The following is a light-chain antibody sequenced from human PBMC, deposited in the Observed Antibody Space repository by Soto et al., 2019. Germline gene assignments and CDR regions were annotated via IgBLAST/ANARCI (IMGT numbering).Light chain of an antibody. J-gene: IGLJ1*01. Sequence: QSVRTQPASVSVSPGQSITISCAGTSSDIGGYNYVSWYQQHPGKAPKVMIYEVSNRPSGVSNRFSGSKSGNTASLTISGLQAEDEADYYCSSYTSSSTLYVFGSGTKVTVL. V-gene: IGLV2-14*01. CDR2: EVS. CDR3: SSYTSSSTLYV. CDR1: SSDIGGYNY.